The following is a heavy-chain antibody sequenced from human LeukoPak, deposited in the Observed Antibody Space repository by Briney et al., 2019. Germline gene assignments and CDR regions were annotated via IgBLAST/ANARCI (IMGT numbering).Heavy chain of an antibody. CDR3: TTLVIDYYDSGSYIARGDY. CDR1: GFSFSGSA. V-gene: IGHV3-73*01. Sequence: PGGSLRLSCAASGFSFSGSAMHWVRQASGKGLEWVGRIRSKANNYATAYAASVKGRFTISRDDSKNMAYLQMDSLNTEDTALYYCTTLVIDYYDSGSYIARGDYWGQGTLVTVSS. CDR2: IRSKANNYAT. D-gene: IGHD3-10*01. J-gene: IGHJ4*02.